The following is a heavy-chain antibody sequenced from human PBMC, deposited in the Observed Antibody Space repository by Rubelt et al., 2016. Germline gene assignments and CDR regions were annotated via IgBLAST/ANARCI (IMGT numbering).Heavy chain of an antibody. CDR3: TRDRGQLLIDY. V-gene: IGHV4-39*07. CDR1: DASIRSNSYY. J-gene: IGHJ4*02. D-gene: IGHD3-10*01. CDR2: MYYSGDT. Sequence: QLQLQESGPGLVKPSETLSLACTVSDASIRSNSYYWGWIRQPPGKGLEYIGSMYYSGDTYYNPSLKSRVTMSLDASNNQVSLKLTSVTAADTAVYYCTRDRGQLLIDYWGQGTQVTVSS.